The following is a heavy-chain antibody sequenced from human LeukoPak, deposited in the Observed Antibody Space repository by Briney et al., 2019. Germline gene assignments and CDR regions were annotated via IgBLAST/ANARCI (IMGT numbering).Heavy chain of an antibody. D-gene: IGHD3-22*01. CDR1: GFTFSSYA. V-gene: IGHV3-23*01. J-gene: IGHJ3*02. CDR2: ISGSGGST. CDR3: AKDSLRTLTVVMPVVMPAFDI. Sequence: ETGGSLRLSCAASGFTFSSYAMSWVRQAPGKGLEWVSAISGSGGSTYYADSVKGRFTISRDNSKNTLYLQMNSLRAEDTAVYYCAKDSLRTLTVVMPVVMPAFDIWGQGTMVTVSS.